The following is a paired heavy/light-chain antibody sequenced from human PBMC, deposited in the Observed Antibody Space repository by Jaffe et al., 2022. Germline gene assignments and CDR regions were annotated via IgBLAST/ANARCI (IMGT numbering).Light chain of an antibody. CDR1: SGHSSYA. J-gene: IGLJ3*02. V-gene: IGLV4-69*01. Sequence: QLVLTQSPSASASLGASVKLTCTLSSGHSSYAIAWHQQQPEKGPRYLMKLNSDGSHSKGDGIPDRFSGSSSGAERYLTISSLQSEDEADYYCQTWGTGPLWVFGGGTKLTVL. CDR2: LNSDGSH. CDR3: QTWGTGPLWV.
Heavy chain of an antibody. V-gene: IGHV3-9*01. CDR3: AKAPLFPVSIADEYYFDY. CDR2: ISWNSGSI. J-gene: IGHJ4*02. Sequence: EVQLVESGGGLVQPGRSLRLSCAASGFTFDDYAMHWVRQAPGKGLEWVSGISWNSGSIGYADSVKGRFTISRDNAKNSLYLQMNSLRAEDTALYYCAKAPLFPVSIADEYYFDYWGQGTLVTVSS. D-gene: IGHD6-6*01. CDR1: GFTFDDYA.